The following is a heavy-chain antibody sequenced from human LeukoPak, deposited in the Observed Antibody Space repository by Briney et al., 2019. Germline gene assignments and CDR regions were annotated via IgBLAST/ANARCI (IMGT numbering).Heavy chain of an antibody. CDR2: IGPYNGNT. CDR1: GYTFTNYG. CDR3: LREKYCSGDTCYSGAIDS. Sequence: GASVKVSCKASGYTFTNYGISWVRQAPGQGLEWMGWIGPYNGNTNYAQKLQGRVTMTTDTSTSTAYMELGSLRPDDTAVYYCLREKYCSGDTCYSGAIDSWGQGTLVTVSS. D-gene: IGHD2-15*01. V-gene: IGHV1-18*01. J-gene: IGHJ4*02.